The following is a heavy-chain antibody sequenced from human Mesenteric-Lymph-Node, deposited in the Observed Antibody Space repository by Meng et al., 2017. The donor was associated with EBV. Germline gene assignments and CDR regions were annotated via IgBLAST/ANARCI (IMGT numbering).Heavy chain of an antibody. CDR1: GGSLSRRTW. CDR3: ARVGAYCGGDCYHPR. CDR2: IYHSGST. Sequence: QGPFHESGPGLVNPSGALSLTCAVSGGSLSRRTWWSWVRQPPGKGLEWIGEIYHSGSTNYNPSLKSRVTISVDESKNQFSLRLSSVPAADTAVYYCARVGAYCGGDCYHPRWGQGTLVTVSS. D-gene: IGHD2-21*02. V-gene: IGHV4-4*02. J-gene: IGHJ4*02.